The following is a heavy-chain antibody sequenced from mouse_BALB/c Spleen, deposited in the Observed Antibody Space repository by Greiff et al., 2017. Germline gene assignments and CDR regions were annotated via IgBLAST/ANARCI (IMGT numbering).Heavy chain of an antibody. Sequence: VQLVESGAELAKPGASVKMSCKASGYTFTSYWMHWVKQRPGQGLEWIGYINPSTGYTEYNQKFKDKATLTADKSSSTAYMQLSSLTSEDSAVYYCASRSTMITTFAYWGQGTLVTVSA. CDR2: INPSTGYT. D-gene: IGHD2-4*01. CDR1: GYTFTSYW. V-gene: IGHV1-7*01. CDR3: ASRSTMITTFAY. J-gene: IGHJ3*01.